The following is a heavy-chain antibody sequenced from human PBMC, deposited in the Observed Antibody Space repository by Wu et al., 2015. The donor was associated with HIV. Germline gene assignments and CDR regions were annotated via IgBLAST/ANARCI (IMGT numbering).Heavy chain of an antibody. CDR2: INPYTGYT. V-gene: IGHV1-18*01. CDR3: ARVEFDSGWYNWFDP. D-gene: IGHD6-19*01. Sequence: QVQLVQSGAEVKKPGASVKVSCKASGYTFTSYGISWVRQAPGQRLEWMGWINPYTGYTKSAQKFQDRVTMTTDTSANTAYMELRSLTSDDTAVYFCARVEFDSGWYNWFDPWGQGTLVTVSS. CDR1: GYTFTSYG. J-gene: IGHJ5*02.